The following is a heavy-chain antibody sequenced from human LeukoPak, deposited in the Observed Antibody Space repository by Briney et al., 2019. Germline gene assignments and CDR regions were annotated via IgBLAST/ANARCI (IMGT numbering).Heavy chain of an antibody. CDR3: ARDRARYSYGLDV. D-gene: IGHD5-18*01. Sequence: GGSLRLSCAASGFTFSSYSMNWVRQAPGKGLEWVSYISSSGSTIYYADSVKGRFTISRDNAKNSLYLQMNSLRAEDTAVYYCARDRARYSYGLDVWGQGTTVAVSS. J-gene: IGHJ6*02. CDR2: ISSSGSTI. CDR1: GFTFSSYS. V-gene: IGHV3-48*04.